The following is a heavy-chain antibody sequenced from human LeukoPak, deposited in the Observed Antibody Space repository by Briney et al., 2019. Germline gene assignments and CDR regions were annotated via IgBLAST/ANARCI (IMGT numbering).Heavy chain of an antibody. CDR2: IIPILGIA. J-gene: IGHJ4*02. V-gene: IGHV1-69*04. CDR1: GGTFSSYA. Sequence: SVKVSCKASGGTFSSYAISWVRQAPGQGLEWMGRIIPILGIANYAQKFQGRATITADKSTSTAYMELSSLRSEDTAVYYCARTPDYYDSSGYDYWGQGTLVTVSS. CDR3: ARTPDYYDSSGYDY. D-gene: IGHD3-22*01.